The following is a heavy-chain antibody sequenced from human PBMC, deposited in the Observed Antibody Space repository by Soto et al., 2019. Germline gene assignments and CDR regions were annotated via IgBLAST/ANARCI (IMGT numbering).Heavy chain of an antibody. Sequence: ASVKVSCKASGYTFTSYGIRWVRQAPGQGLEWMGWISAYNGNTNYAQKLQGRATMTTDTSTSTAYMELRSLRSDDTAVYYCAVSKRGGYSSSPNNWFDPWGQGTLVTVSS. V-gene: IGHV1-18*01. D-gene: IGHD6-6*01. CDR3: AVSKRGGYSSSPNNWFDP. CDR1: GYTFTSYG. J-gene: IGHJ5*02. CDR2: ISAYNGNT.